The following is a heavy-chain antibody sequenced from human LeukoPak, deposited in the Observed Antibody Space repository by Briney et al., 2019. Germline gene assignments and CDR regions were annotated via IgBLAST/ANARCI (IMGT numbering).Heavy chain of an antibody. V-gene: IGHV4-34*01. Sequence: KASETLSLTCAVYGGSFSGYYWSWIRQPPGKGLEWIGEINHSGSTNYNPSLKSRVTISVDTSKNQFSLKLSSVTAADTAVYYCARLHGYHFAVSRKYFDYWGQGTLVTVSS. D-gene: IGHD5-24*01. CDR3: ARLHGYHFAVSRKYFDY. J-gene: IGHJ4*02. CDR1: GGSFSGYY. CDR2: INHSGST.